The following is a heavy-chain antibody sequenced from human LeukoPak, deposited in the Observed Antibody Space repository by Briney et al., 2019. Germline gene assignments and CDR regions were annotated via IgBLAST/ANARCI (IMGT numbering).Heavy chain of an antibody. CDR2: MNPNSGNT. J-gene: IGHJ6*02. V-gene: IGHV1-8*01. CDR3: ARDQGYSSGWSEGYYYYGMDV. Sequence: SVKVSCKASGYTFTSYDINWVRQATGQGLEWMGWMNPNSGNTGYAQKFQGRVTMTRNTSISTAYMELSSLRSEDTAMYYCARDQGYSSGWSEGYYYYGMDVWGQGTTVTVSS. CDR1: GYTFTSYD. D-gene: IGHD6-19*01.